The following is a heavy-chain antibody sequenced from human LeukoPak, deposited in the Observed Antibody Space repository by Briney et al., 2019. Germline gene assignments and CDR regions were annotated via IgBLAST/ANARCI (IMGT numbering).Heavy chain of an antibody. Sequence: ASVKVSCKASGYTFTSYDINWVRQATGQGLEWMGWMNPNSGNTGYAQKFQGRVTITRNTSISTAYMELSSLRSEDTAVYYCARVGYSSSWGWGALREANYYYYMDVWGKGTTVTVSS. D-gene: IGHD6-13*01. V-gene: IGHV1-8*03. J-gene: IGHJ6*03. CDR2: MNPNSGNT. CDR3: ARVGYSSSWGWGALREANYYYYMDV. CDR1: GYTFTSYD.